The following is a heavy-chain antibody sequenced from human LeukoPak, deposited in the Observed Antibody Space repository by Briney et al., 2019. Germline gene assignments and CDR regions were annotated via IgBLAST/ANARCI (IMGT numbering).Heavy chain of an antibody. CDR3: AREYSRSVVAGSRPDL. V-gene: IGHV4-39*02. CDR1: GGSISSSSYY. D-gene: IGHD2-21*01. Sequence: SETLSLTCSVSGGSISSSSYYWGWIRQSPGKGVEWIGSMYYRGTTYENSSLKSRLTLSIDTSNNQFSLKLTSVTAADTAVYYCAREYSRSVVAGSRPDLRGQGLLVTVSS. J-gene: IGHJ4*02. CDR2: MYYRGTT.